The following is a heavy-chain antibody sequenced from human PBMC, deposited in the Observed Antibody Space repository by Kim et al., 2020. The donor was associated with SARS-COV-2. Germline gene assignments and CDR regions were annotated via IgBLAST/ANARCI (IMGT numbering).Heavy chain of an antibody. V-gene: IGHV3-9*01. CDR1: GFTFDDYA. D-gene: IGHD3-10*01. CDR2: ISWNSGSI. CDR3: AKDSRWFGELFAFDI. Sequence: GGSLRLSCAASGFTFDDYAMHWVRQAPGKGLEWVSGISWNSGSIGYADSVKGRFTISRDNAKNSLYLQMNSLRAEDTALYYCAKDSRWFGELFAFDIWGQGTMVTVSS. J-gene: IGHJ3*02.